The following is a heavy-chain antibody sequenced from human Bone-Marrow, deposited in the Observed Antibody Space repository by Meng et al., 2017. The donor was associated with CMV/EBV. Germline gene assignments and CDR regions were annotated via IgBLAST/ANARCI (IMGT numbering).Heavy chain of an antibody. J-gene: IGHJ4*02. Sequence: AGYNFNSYDINWVRQATGQGLEWMGWMNPNSGNTGYAQKFKGRVTITRNTSISTAYMELSSLRSEDTAVYYCARGLRRRDGYNLGYWGQGTLVTVSS. CDR1: GYNFNSYD. D-gene: IGHD5-24*01. CDR2: MNPNSGNT. V-gene: IGHV1-8*03. CDR3: ARGLRRRDGYNLGY.